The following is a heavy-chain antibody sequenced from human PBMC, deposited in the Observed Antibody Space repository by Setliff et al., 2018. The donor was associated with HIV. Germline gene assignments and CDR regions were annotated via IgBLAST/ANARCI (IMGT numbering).Heavy chain of an antibody. V-gene: IGHV1-69*10. CDR1: GGTFTNHG. CDR2: IIPVRGLA. CDR3: ARVGFSSRHTGDFFDS. Sequence: SVKVSCKASGGTFTNHGIGWVRQAPGQGLEWMGGIIPVRGLANYARNFQGRVTITADESTTTAYMELNSLTSEDTALYYCARVGFSSRHTGDFFDSWGQGTLVTVSS. D-gene: IGHD5-18*01. J-gene: IGHJ4*02.